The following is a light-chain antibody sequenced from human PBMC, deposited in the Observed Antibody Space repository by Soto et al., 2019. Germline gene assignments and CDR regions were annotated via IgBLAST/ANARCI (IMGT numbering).Light chain of an antibody. V-gene: IGKV1-5*03. CDR3: QQYNSFPYT. CDR2: KSS. CDR1: QSISSW. Sequence: IQMTQSPSTLSASVGDRVTITCRARQSISSWLAWYQQKPGKAPKLLIYKSSNLESGVPSRFSGSGSGTEFTLTISSLQPDDFATFYCQQYNSFPYTFGQGTKLEIK. J-gene: IGKJ2*01.